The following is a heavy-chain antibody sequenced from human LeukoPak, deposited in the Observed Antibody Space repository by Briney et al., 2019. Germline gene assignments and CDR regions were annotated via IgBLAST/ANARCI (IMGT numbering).Heavy chain of an antibody. CDR1: GFTFSSYS. D-gene: IGHD2-15*01. V-gene: IGHV3-21*01. J-gene: IGHJ4*02. Sequence: PGGSLRLSCAASGFTFSSYSMNWVRQAPGKGLEWGSSISSSSSYIYYADSVKGRFTISRDNAKNSLYLQMNSLRGEDTAVYYCARDSVGYGGTSDFDYWGQGTLVTVSS. CDR2: ISSSSSYI. CDR3: ARDSVGYGGTSDFDY.